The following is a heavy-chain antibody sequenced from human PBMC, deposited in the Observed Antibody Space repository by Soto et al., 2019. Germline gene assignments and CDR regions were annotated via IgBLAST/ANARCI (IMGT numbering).Heavy chain of an antibody. J-gene: IGHJ4*02. CDR2: LYHSGST. D-gene: IGHD3-16*02. Sequence: QLQLQESGSGLVKPSQTLSLTCAVSGGSISSGGYSWAWIRQPPGKGLEWIGYLYHSGSTYYNSSLKSRVTISLDRSKNQFSLKLNSVIAADTAVYYCARLRLGELSLDYWGQGTLVTVSS. CDR3: ARLRLGELSLDY. CDR1: GGSISSGGYS. V-gene: IGHV4-30-2*01.